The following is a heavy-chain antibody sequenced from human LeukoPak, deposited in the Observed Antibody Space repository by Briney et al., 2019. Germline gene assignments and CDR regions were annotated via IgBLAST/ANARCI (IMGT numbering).Heavy chain of an antibody. CDR2: LITISRIP. V-gene: IGHV1-69*04. J-gene: IGHJ5*02. CDR1: GGAFISDG. Sequence: VASVKVSCKASGGAFISDGISWVRQAPGQGLEWMGRLITISRIPNYAQNFKGRVTISADKSTSTAYMELRSLRCEDTAVYYCARVVDEGRFGPWGQGTLVTVSS. D-gene: IGHD5-24*01. CDR3: ARVVDEGRFGP.